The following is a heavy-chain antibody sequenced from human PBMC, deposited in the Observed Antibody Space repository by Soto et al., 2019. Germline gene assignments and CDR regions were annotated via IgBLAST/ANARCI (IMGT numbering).Heavy chain of an antibody. D-gene: IGHD2-2*01. CDR1: GYTFTGYY. CDR2: INPNSGGT. Sequence: GASVKVSCKASGYTFTGYYMHWVRQAPGQGLEWMGWINPNSGGTNYVQKFQGRVTMTRDTSISTAYMELSRLRSDDTAVYYCARGYCSSTSCQYYFDFWGQGTLVTVSS. V-gene: IGHV1-2*02. J-gene: IGHJ4*02. CDR3: ARGYCSSTSCQYYFDF.